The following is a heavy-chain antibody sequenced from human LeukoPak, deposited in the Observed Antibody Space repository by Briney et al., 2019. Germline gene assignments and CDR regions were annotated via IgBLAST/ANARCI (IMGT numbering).Heavy chain of an antibody. J-gene: IGHJ5*02. Sequence: ASVKVSCKASGGSFSSYTISWVREAPGQGLEWMERIIPILGIANYAQKFQGRVTITADKSTSTAYMELSSLRSEDAAVYYCAWTYYYDSSGYYPRAWGQGTLVTVSS. CDR1: GGSFSSYT. CDR2: IIPILGIA. V-gene: IGHV1-69*02. D-gene: IGHD3-22*01. CDR3: AWTYYYDSSGYYPRA.